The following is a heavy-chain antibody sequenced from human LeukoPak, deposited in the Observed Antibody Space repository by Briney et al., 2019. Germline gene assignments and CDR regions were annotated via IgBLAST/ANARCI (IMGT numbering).Heavy chain of an antibody. V-gene: IGHV3-64D*06. CDR3: VKPARGAGIQYGFDS. CDR1: GFIFSSYA. J-gene: IGHJ4*02. D-gene: IGHD4-11*01. CDR2: MSVITGRT. Sequence: GGSLRLSCSASGFIFSSYAMHWVRQAPGKRLEYVSAMSVITGRTFYADSVEGRFTISRDNSGHTLYLQMTSLRLEDTAVYYCVKPARGAGIQYGFDSWGQGTLVTVSS.